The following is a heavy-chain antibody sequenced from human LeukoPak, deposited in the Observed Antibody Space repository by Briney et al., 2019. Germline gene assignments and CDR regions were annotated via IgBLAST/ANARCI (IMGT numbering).Heavy chain of an antibody. J-gene: IGHJ4*02. D-gene: IGHD4-17*01. CDR2: INHSGST. CDR3: ARDFAGDRDY. V-gene: IGHV4-34*01. Sequence: SETLSLTCAVYGGSFSGYYWSWIRQPPGKGLEWIGEINHSGSTNYNPSLKSRVTISVDTSKNQFSLKLSSVTAADTAVYYCARDFAGDRDYWGQGTLVTVSS. CDR1: GGSFSGYY.